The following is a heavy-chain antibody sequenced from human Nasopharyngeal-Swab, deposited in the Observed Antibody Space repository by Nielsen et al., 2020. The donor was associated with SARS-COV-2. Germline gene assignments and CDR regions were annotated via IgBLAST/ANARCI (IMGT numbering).Heavy chain of an antibody. CDR2: INSDGSST. Sequence: GESLKISCAASGFTFSSYWMHWVRQAPGKGLVWVSRINSDGSSTSYADSVKGRFTVSRDNAKNSLYLQVNSLRAEDTAVYYCARDRGWRDNSGYCDYWGQGTLVTVSS. CDR3: ARDRGWRDNSGYCDY. CDR1: GFTFSSYW. D-gene: IGHD3-22*01. V-gene: IGHV3-74*01. J-gene: IGHJ4*02.